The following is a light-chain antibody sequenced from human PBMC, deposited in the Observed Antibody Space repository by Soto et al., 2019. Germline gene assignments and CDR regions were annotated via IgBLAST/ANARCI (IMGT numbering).Light chain of an antibody. J-gene: IGLJ2*01. CDR3: NSFTSSSTLA. V-gene: IGLV2-14*01. CDR2: GVN. CDR1: NNDIGGYNY. Sequence: QSALTQPASVSGSPGQSITISCTGTNNDIGGYNYVSWYQQHPGKAPKLMIYGVNNRPSGVSNRFSGSKSGNTASLTISGLQAEDEADYYCNSFTSSSTLAFGGGTQLTVL.